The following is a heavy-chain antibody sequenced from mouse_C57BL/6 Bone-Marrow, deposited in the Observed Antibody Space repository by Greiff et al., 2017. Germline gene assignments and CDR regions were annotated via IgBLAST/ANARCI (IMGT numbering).Heavy chain of an antibody. Sequence: VQGVESGAELVKPGASVKISCKASGYAFSSYWMNWVKQRPGKGLEWIGQIYPGDGDTNYNGKFKGKATLTADKSSSTAYMQLSSLTSEDSAVYFCARRSNFYYYAMDYWGQGTSVTVSS. V-gene: IGHV1-80*01. CDR2: IYPGDGDT. D-gene: IGHD2-5*01. J-gene: IGHJ4*01. CDR3: ARRSNFYYYAMDY. CDR1: GYAFSSYW.